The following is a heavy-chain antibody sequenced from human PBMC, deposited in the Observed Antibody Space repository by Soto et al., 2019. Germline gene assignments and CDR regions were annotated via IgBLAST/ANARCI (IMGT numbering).Heavy chain of an antibody. Sequence: GGSLRLSCAASGFTFSNAWMSWVRQAPGKGLEWVGRIKSKTDGGTTDYAVPVKGRFTISRDDSKNTLYLQMNSLKTDDTAVYYCTTDSDLAVVGHARQSHYGMDVWGQGTTVTVSS. CDR1: GFTFSNAW. V-gene: IGHV3-15*01. CDR2: IKSKTDGGTT. D-gene: IGHD6-19*01. CDR3: TTDSDLAVVGHARQSHYGMDV. J-gene: IGHJ6*02.